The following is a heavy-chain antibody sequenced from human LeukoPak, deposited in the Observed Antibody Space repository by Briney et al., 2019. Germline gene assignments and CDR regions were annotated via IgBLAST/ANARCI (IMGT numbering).Heavy chain of an antibody. CDR1: AGSVSIGSSY. D-gene: IGHD1-1*01. Sequence: NPSQSLSLAWPVSAGSVSIGSSYWSWIRQPPGKGLEWFGNIYYSGSTNYNPSLKSRVTISVDPSKNQFSLNLSSVTAADTAVYYCARAGYAWWFDPWGQGTLVTVSS. CDR2: IYYSGST. CDR3: ARAGYAWWFDP. J-gene: IGHJ5*02. V-gene: IGHV4-61*01.